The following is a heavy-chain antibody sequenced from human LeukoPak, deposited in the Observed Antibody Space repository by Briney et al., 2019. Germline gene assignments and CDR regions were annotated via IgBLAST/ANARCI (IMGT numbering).Heavy chain of an antibody. J-gene: IGHJ4*02. CDR1: GGSISSGGYY. CDR2: IYYSGST. CDR3: ARRTDYGIGDVWYYFDY. D-gene: IGHD4-17*01. Sequence: PSETLSLTCTVSGGSISSGGYYWSWIRQHPGKGLEWIGYIYYSGSTYYNPSLKSRVTISVDTSKNQFSLKLSSVTAADTAVYYRARRTDYGIGDVWYYFDYWGQGTLVTVSS. V-gene: IGHV4-31*03.